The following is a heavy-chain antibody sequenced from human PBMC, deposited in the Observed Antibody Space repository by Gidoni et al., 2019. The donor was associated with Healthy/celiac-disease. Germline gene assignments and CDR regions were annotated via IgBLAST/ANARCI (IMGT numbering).Heavy chain of an antibody. CDR2: INPNSGGT. J-gene: IGHJ5*02. Sequence: QVQLVQSWAEAKKHGASVTVSRKASGYTFTGYYMHWVRQAPGQGLERMGWINPNSGGTNYAQKFQGRVTMTRNTSISTAYMELSRLGSDDTAVYYCASLLREQLGGFDHWGQGTLVTVSS. V-gene: IGHV1-2*02. CDR3: ASLLREQLGGFDH. CDR1: GYTFTGYY. D-gene: IGHD6-6*01.